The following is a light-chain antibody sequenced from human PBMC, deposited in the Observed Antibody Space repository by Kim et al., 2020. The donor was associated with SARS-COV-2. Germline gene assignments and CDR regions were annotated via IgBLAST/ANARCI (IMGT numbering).Light chain of an antibody. CDR2: GTS. CDR3: QSYDSSLSGYVV. V-gene: IGLV1-40*01. Sequence: VTISCTGSSSNIGAGYVVHWYQQLPGIAPNLLIHGTSNRPAGVPDRSSRSKSGTSASLAIPGLQAEDEADYSCQSYDSSLSGYVVFGGGTQLTVL. CDR1: SSNIGAGYV. J-gene: IGLJ2*01.